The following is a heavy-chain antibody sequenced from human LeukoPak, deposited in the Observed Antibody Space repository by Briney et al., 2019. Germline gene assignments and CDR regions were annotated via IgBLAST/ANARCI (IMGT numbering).Heavy chain of an antibody. CDR2: ISGSGDNT. Sequence: GGSLRLSCAASGFTFSSYAMSWVRQAPGKGLEWVSSISGSGDNTCYADSVKDRFTISRDNSEKTLYLQMNSLRAEDTAVYYCAKADRGWGVITKDWGQGTLVTVSS. J-gene: IGHJ4*02. D-gene: IGHD3-10*01. V-gene: IGHV3-23*01. CDR3: AKADRGWGVITKD. CDR1: GFTFSSYA.